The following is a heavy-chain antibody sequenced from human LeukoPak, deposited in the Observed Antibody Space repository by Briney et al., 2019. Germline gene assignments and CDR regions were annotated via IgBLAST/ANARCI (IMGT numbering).Heavy chain of an antibody. CDR1: GFTFSRYA. D-gene: IGHD3-9*01. J-gene: IGHJ4*02. CDR2: ISYDANIGSNK. Sequence: GGSLRLSCATSGFTFSRYAMHWVRQAPGKGLEWVALISYDANIGSNKYYADSVEGRFTISRDNSKNTLYLQMNSLRAEDTAVYYCAKGAPYYDILTGYFDYWGQGTLVTVSS. CDR3: AKGAPYYDILTGYFDY. V-gene: IGHV3-30-3*01.